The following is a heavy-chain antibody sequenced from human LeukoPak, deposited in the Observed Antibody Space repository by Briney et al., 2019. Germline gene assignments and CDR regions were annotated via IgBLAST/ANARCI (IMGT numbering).Heavy chain of an antibody. CDR1: GGSISSGDYY. Sequence: SQTLSLTCTVSGGSISSGDYYWRWIRQPPGKALEWIGYIYYSGSTYYTPSLKSRVSISVDTSKNQFSLKLSSVTAADTAVYYCARVDIVATIEECYFDYWGQGTLVTVSS. CDR2: IYYSGST. J-gene: IGHJ4*02. D-gene: IGHD5-12*01. V-gene: IGHV4-30-4*01. CDR3: ARVDIVATIEECYFDY.